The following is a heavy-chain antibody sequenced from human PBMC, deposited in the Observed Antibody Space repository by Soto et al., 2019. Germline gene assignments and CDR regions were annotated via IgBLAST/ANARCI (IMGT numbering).Heavy chain of an antibody. CDR2: ISGSGGKT. Sequence: VGSLRLSGAASGFTFNDYAMSWVRQAPGKGLEWVSGISGSGGKTYQTDAVKGRFTISRDNSKNTLYLQMNSLRVEDTAVYYCAKGVGTTWDWYFEYWGQGALVTVSS. CDR1: GFTFNDYA. V-gene: IGHV3-23*01. CDR3: AKGVGTTWDWYFEY. J-gene: IGHJ4*02. D-gene: IGHD1-7*01.